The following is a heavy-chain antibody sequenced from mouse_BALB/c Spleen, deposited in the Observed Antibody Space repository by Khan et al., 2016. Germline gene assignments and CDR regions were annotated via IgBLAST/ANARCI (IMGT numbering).Heavy chain of an antibody. Sequence: VQLQQPGAELVRPGASVKLSCKALGYTFTDYEMHWVRQTPVHGLEWIGGFHPGSGGTAYNQRFKGKATLTDDKSSSTAYMELSSLTSEDSAVYYCTNRYEAWFTYWGQGTLVTVSA. CDR3: TNRYEAWFTY. V-gene: IGHV1-15*01. D-gene: IGHD2-14*01. J-gene: IGHJ3*01. CDR1: GYTFTDYE. CDR2: FHPGSGGT.